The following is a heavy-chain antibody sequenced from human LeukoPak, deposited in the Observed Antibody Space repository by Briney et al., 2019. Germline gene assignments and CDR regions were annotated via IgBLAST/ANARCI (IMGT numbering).Heavy chain of an antibody. CDR1: GFTFSNYW. V-gene: IGHV3-7*03. D-gene: IGHD2-8*02. Sequence: PGGSLRLSCAVSGFTFSNYWMGWVRQAPGKGLAWVANINQDESSKYYEDSVKGRFTISRDNSKNTLYLQMNSLRAEDTAIYYCAAYRQVLLPFESWGQGTLVTVSS. J-gene: IGHJ4*02. CDR2: INQDESSK. CDR3: AAYRQVLLPFES.